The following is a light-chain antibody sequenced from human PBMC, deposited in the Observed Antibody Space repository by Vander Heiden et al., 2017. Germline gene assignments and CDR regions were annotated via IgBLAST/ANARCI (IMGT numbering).Light chain of an antibody. V-gene: IGKV3-15*01. Sequence: EIIMTQSPATLSLSPGERATLSCRASQSVSSNLAWYQQKPGQAPRLLIYGASTRATGFPARFSGSGSGTEFTLTISSLQSEDFAVFYCQHENDWPRTFGQGTKVEIK. CDR2: GAS. CDR3: QHENDWPRT. CDR1: QSVSSN. J-gene: IGKJ1*01.